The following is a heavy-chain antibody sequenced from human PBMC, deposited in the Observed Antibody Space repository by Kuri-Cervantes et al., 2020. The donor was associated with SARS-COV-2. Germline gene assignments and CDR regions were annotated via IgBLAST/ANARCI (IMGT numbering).Heavy chain of an antibody. Sequence: GSLRLSCTVSGGSISSYYWSWIRQPPGKGLEWIGSIYYSGSTYYNPSLQSRVTISVDTSKNQFSLKLSSVTAADTAVYYCATFGSGRDFDYWGQGTLVTVSS. CDR3: ATFGSGRDFDY. V-gene: IGHV4-39*07. CDR1: GGSISSYY. D-gene: IGHD3-10*01. CDR2: IYYSGST. J-gene: IGHJ4*02.